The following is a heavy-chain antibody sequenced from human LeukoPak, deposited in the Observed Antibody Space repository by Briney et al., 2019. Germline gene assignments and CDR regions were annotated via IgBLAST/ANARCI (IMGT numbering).Heavy chain of an antibody. CDR3: ARALLVRNGYNYSPNYFDY. D-gene: IGHD5-24*01. J-gene: IGHJ4*02. CDR2: TYSGGTA. Sequence: PGGSLRLSCAASGLTVNSNYMNWVRQAPGKGLQWVSVTYSGGTAYYADSVKGRFTISRDNSKNTLYLQMNSLRAEDTAVYYCARALLVRNGYNYSPNYFDYWGQGTLVTVSS. CDR1: GLTVNSNY. V-gene: IGHV3-53*01.